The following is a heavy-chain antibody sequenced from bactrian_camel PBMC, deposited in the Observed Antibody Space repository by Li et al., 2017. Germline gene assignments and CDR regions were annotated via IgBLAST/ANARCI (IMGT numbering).Heavy chain of an antibody. CDR3: AAARGRNLEGRGRCTLGFEW. D-gene: IGHD1*01. J-gene: IGHJ4*01. V-gene: IGHV3S31*01. CDR2: IDSDDGSA. Sequence: VQLVESGGGSVQAGGSLTLSCVASGVTYNSYCMGWFRQPPGNEREGVAVIDSDDGSADFTDAVKGRFTTSRDNAKNALYLQMNALKPEDSAMYYCAAARGRNLEGRGRCTLGFEWWGQGTQVTVS. CDR1: GVTYNSYC.